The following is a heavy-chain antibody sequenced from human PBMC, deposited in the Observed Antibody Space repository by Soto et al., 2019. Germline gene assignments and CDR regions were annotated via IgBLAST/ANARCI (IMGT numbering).Heavy chain of an antibody. CDR1: GDSISSYY. V-gene: IGHV4-59*04. D-gene: IGHD3-22*01. CDR2: LYYGRSA. J-gene: IGHJ5*02. Sequence: PSETLSLTCAVSGDSISSYYCMWIRQPPGKGLESIGYLYYGRSANYNPSLKSRVTLSVDTSTNQCSLTLSSLRSEDTAVYYCARSWGRDYYDSSAPADNWFDPWGQGTLVTVSS. CDR3: ARSWGRDYYDSSAPADNWFDP.